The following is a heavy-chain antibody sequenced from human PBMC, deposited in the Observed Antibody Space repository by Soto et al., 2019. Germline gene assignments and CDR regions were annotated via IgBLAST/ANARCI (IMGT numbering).Heavy chain of an antibody. J-gene: IGHJ6*02. D-gene: IGHD3-10*01. V-gene: IGHV3-74*01. CDR2: MNSDESIT. CDR1: GFSFNSSW. Sequence: GGSLRLSCATSGFSFNSSWMHWVRQAPGKGLVWVSRMNSDESITNYADSVRGRFTISGDNVRNTLYLEMNSLRAEDTAVYYCARAGQKRNDKDVWCQASTVTVAS. CDR3: ARAGQKRNDKDV.